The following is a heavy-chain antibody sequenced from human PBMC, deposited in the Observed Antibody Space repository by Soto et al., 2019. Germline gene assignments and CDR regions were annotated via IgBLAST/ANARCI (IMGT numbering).Heavy chain of an antibody. CDR2: VKWNGGST. J-gene: IGHJ4*02. CDR3: VRGASLNFDY. D-gene: IGHD1-26*01. CDR1: GFTFDDYG. Sequence: EVQLVESGGGVLRPGGSLRLSCAASGFTFDDYGMSWARQAPGKGLEWVSGVKWNGGSTGYADSVKGRFTISRDNAKNSLYLEENSLRAEDAAFYYCVRGASLNFDYWGQGTLVTVSS. V-gene: IGHV3-20*04.